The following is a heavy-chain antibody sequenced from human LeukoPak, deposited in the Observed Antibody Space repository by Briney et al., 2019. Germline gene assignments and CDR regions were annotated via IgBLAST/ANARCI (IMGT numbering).Heavy chain of an antibody. J-gene: IGHJ5*02. CDR1: GFTFSSCA. D-gene: IGHD3-10*01. Sequence: GRSLRLSCAASGFTFSSCAMHWVRQAPGKGLEWVAVISYDGSNKYYADSVKGRFTISRDNSKNTLYLQMNSLRAEDTAVYYCARDLIGGGTWGQGTLVTVSS. V-gene: IGHV3-30*04. CDR2: ISYDGSNK. CDR3: ARDLIGGGT.